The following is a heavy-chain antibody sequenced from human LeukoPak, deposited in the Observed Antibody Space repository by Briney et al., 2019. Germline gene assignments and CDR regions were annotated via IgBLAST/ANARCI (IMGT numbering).Heavy chain of an antibody. CDR3: ARGVSYYDSSGYYNEYFQH. J-gene: IGHJ1*01. Sequence: PSETLSLTCTVSGGSISSYYWSWIRQPPGKGLEWIGYIYYSGSTNYTPSLKSRATISVDTSKNQFSLKLSSVTAADTAVYYCARGVSYYDSSGYYNEYFQHWGQGTLVTVSS. CDR2: IYYSGST. V-gene: IGHV4-59*08. CDR1: GGSISSYY. D-gene: IGHD3-22*01.